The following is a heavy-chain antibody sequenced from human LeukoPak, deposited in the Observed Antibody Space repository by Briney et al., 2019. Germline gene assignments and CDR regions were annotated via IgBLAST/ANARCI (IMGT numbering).Heavy chain of an antibody. CDR3: ARLYFSTYCSSTSCYRLHAFDI. V-gene: IGHV1-8*01. CDR1: GYTFTSYD. D-gene: IGHD2-2*02. Sequence: ASVKVSCKASGYTFTSYDINWVRQATGQGLEWMGWMNPNSGNTGYAQKFQGRVTMTRNTSISTAYMELSSLRSEDTAVYYCARLYFSTYCSSTSCYRLHAFDIWGQGTMVTVSS. CDR2: MNPNSGNT. J-gene: IGHJ3*02.